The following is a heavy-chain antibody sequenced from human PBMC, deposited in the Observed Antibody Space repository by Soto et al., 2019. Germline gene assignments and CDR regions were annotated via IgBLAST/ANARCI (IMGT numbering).Heavy chain of an antibody. CDR3: ARGSSGWYVNYYYGMDV. J-gene: IGHJ6*02. CDR2: IYYSGST. CDR1: GGSISSSSYY. Sequence: PSETLSLTCTVSGGSISSSSYYWVWIRQPPGKGLEWIGSIYYSGSTYYNPSLKSRVTISVDTSKNQFSLKLSSVTAADTAVYYCARGSSGWYVNYYYGMDVWGQGTTVTVSS. V-gene: IGHV4-39*01. D-gene: IGHD6-19*01.